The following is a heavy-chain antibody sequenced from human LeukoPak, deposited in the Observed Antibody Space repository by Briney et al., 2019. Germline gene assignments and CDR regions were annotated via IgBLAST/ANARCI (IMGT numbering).Heavy chain of an antibody. Sequence: GGSLRLSCAASGFTFSDYYMSWIRQAPGKGLECVSYISSSGSTIYYADSVKGRFTISRDSAKNSLYLQMNSLRAEDTAVYYCAGRSRWELDYWGQGTLVTVSS. CDR3: AGRSRWELDY. J-gene: IGHJ4*02. D-gene: IGHD1-26*01. CDR2: ISSSGSTI. CDR1: GFTFSDYY. V-gene: IGHV3-11*01.